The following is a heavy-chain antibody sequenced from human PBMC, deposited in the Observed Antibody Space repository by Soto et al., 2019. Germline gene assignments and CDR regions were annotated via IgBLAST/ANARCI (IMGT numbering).Heavy chain of an antibody. Sequence: SETLSLTCTVSGGSISSYYWSWIRQPPGKGLEWIGYICYSGSTNYNPSLKSRVTVSVDTSKNQFSLKLSSVTAADTAVYYCARGRGGWFINQLLNAFDIWGQGTMVTVSS. J-gene: IGHJ3*02. CDR1: GGSISSYY. D-gene: IGHD2-2*01. CDR2: ICYSGST. V-gene: IGHV4-59*01. CDR3: ARGRGGWFINQLLNAFDI.